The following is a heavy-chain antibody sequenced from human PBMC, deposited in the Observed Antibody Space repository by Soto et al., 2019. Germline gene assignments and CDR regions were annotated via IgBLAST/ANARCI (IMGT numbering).Heavy chain of an antibody. Sequence: SETLSLTCTVSGGSISSYYWSWIRQPPGKGLEWIGYIYYSGSTNYNPSLKSRVTISVDTSKNQFSLKLSSVTAADTAVYYCARSLLPTVTKGVSWFDPWGQGTLVTVSS. CDR3: ARSLLPTVTKGVSWFDP. D-gene: IGHD4-4*01. J-gene: IGHJ5*02. CDR2: IYYSGST. V-gene: IGHV4-59*01. CDR1: GGSISSYY.